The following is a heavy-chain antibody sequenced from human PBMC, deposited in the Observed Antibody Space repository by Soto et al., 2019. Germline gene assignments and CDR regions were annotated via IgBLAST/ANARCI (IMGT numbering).Heavy chain of an antibody. J-gene: IGHJ4*02. CDR1: GFSLSSTRVA. CDR3: AHSVVAALGYDFDY. CDR2: IYWDDDK. V-gene: IGHV2-5*02. D-gene: IGHD5-12*01. Sequence: QITLKESGPTLVKPTQTLTLTCTFSGFSLSSTRVAVGWIRQPPGKALEWLALIYWDDDKRYSPFLKSRLTITKDTAKNQVVLTITNMDPVDTATYYCAHSVVAALGYDFDYWGQGTLVTVSS.